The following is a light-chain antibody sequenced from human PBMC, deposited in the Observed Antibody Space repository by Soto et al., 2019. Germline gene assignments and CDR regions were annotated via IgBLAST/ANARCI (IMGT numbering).Light chain of an antibody. Sequence: EIVLTQSPGTLSLSPGERATLSCRASQSVSSSYLAWYQQKPGQAPRLLIYGASSRATGIPDRFSGSGSGTDFTLTISRLEPEDCAVYYCQQLWTFGQGTKVEIK. CDR1: QSVSSSY. V-gene: IGKV3-20*01. CDR2: GAS. J-gene: IGKJ1*01. CDR3: QQLWT.